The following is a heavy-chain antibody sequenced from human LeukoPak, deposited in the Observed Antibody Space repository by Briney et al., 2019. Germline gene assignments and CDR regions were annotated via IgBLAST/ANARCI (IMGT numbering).Heavy chain of an antibody. CDR3: AKGLSSGWNLKGSDY. V-gene: IGHV3-23*01. Sequence: VGSLRLSCAASGFTFSIYAMSWVRQAPGEGLWWVSGISGSGGSTFSADSVKGRFTISRDNSRDNSKNTLYLQMNSLRAEDTAIYYCAKGLSSGWNLKGSDYWGQGTLVTVSS. CDR2: ISGSGGST. CDR1: GFTFSIYA. J-gene: IGHJ4*02. D-gene: IGHD6-19*01.